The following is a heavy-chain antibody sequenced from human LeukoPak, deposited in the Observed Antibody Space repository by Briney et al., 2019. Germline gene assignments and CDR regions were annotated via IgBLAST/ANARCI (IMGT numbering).Heavy chain of an antibody. D-gene: IGHD3-22*01. V-gene: IGHV3-30-3*01. J-gene: IGHJ1*01. Sequence: GRSLRLSCAASGFTFSSYAMHWVRQAPGKGLEWVAVISYDGSNKYYADSVKGRFTISRDNSKNTLYLQMNSLRAEDTAVYYCARTNRASSGYYYFAYFQHWGQGTLVTVSS. CDR1: GFTFSSYA. CDR3: ARTNRASSGYYYFAYFQH. CDR2: ISYDGSNK.